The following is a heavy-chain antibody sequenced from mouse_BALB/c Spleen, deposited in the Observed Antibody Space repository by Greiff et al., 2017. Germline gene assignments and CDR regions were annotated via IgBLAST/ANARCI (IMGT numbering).Heavy chain of an antibody. CDR1: GYTFTSYV. CDR2: INPYNDGT. Sequence: EVQLQQSGPELVKPGASVKMSCKASGYTFTSYVMHWVKQKPGQGLEWIGYINPYNDGTKYNEKFKGKATLTSDKSSSTAYMELSSLTSEDSAVYYCAKMGYYYGSSYHFDYWGQGTTLTVSS. V-gene: IGHV1-14*01. CDR3: AKMGYYYGSSYHFDY. D-gene: IGHD1-1*01. J-gene: IGHJ2*01.